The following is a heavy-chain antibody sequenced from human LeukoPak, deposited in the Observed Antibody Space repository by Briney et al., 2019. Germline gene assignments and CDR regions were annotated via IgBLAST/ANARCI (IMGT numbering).Heavy chain of an antibody. Sequence: ASVKVSCKASGYTFTSYYMHWVRQAPGQGLEWMGIINPSGGSTSYAQKFQGRVTMTRDTSTSTVYMELSSLRSEATAVYYCAIASMVVTRCFDYLGQGTLVTVSS. D-gene: IGHD4-23*01. CDR1: GYTFTSYY. J-gene: IGHJ4*02. CDR3: AIASMVVTRCFDY. CDR2: INPSGGST. V-gene: IGHV1-46*01.